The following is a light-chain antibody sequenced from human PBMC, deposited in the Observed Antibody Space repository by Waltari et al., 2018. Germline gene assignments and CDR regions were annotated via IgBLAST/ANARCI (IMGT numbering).Light chain of an antibody. CDR3: QTWGTGSNWV. CDR2: VNVDGSH. Sequence: QPVLTQSPSASASLGASVKLTCTLNSGRSRLAIAWHQQQPDKGPRYLMKVNVDGSHIKGDGIPDRCSGASSGAERYLTISSLQSEDEADYYCQTWGTGSNWVFGGGTKLTVL. CDR1: SGRSRLA. J-gene: IGLJ3*02. V-gene: IGLV4-69*02.